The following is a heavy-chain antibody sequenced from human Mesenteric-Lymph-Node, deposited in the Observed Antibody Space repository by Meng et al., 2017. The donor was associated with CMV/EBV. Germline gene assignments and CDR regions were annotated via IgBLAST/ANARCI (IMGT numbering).Heavy chain of an antibody. CDR3: AREGDGSGGYYNVDYYYYGMDV. J-gene: IGHJ6*02. CDR2: INPNFGTA. D-gene: IGHD3-10*01. Sequence: SVKVSCKASGGTFSSYAISWVRQAPGQGREWMGGINPNFGTANYAQKFQGRVTITTDESTSTAYMELSRLRYEDTAVYYCAREGDGSGGYYNVDYYYYGMDVWGQGTTVTVSS. V-gene: IGHV1-69*05. CDR1: GGTFSSYA.